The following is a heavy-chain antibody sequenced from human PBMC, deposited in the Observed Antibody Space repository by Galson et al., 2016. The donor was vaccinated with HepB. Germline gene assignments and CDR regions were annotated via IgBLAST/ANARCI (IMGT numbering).Heavy chain of an antibody. CDR3: ARDQNWQLKFE. Sequence: SLRLSCAASGFIFNTHWMHWVRQAPGKGLVWVSRINGDGSSTNYADSVKGRFTISRDNAKNKLYLKLNSLRAEDTAVYYCARDQNWQLKFEGGQGTLVTVSP. D-gene: IGHD1-1*01. V-gene: IGHV3-74*01. CDR2: INGDGSST. J-gene: IGHJ4*02. CDR1: GFIFNTHW.